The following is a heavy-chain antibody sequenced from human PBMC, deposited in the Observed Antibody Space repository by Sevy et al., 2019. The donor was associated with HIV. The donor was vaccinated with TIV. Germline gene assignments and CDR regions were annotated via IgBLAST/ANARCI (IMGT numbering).Heavy chain of an antibody. D-gene: IGHD3-3*01. CDR3: ARGQLLQFLELPSYSLDV. Sequence: GGSLRLSCAASGFTFSSHWMFWVRQAPGKGLMWVSHINSHGTITNYADSVKGRFAISRDNAKNTVYLRMDSLRAEDTAVYYCARGQLLQFLELPSYSLDVWGQGTTVTVSS. CDR1: GFTFSSHW. J-gene: IGHJ6*02. V-gene: IGHV3-74*01. CDR2: INSHGTIT.